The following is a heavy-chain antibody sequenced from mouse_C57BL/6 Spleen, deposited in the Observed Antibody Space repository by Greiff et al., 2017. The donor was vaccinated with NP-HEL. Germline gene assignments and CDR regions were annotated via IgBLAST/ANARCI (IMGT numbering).Heavy chain of an antibody. V-gene: IGHV2-2*01. J-gene: IGHJ4*01. CDR2: IWSGGST. Sequence: VQLQQSGPGLVQPSQSLSITCTVSGFSLTSYGVHWVRQSPGKGLEWLGVIWSGGSTDYNAAFISRLSISKDNSKSQVFFKMNSLQADDTAIDYCARKTGPYAMDYWGQGTSVTVSS. CDR3: ARKTGPYAMDY. D-gene: IGHD4-1*01. CDR1: GFSLTSYG.